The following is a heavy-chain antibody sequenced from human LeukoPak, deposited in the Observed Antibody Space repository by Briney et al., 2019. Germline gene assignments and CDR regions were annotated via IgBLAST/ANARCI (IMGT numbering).Heavy chain of an antibody. CDR2: INHSGST. J-gene: IGHJ4*02. Sequence: GSLRLSCAASGFTFSSYWMHWIRQPPGKGLEWIGEINHSGSTNYNPSLKSRVTISVDTSKNQFSLKLSSVTAADTAVYYCAREGYSYGYLYWGQGTLVTVSS. CDR1: GFTFSSYW. CDR3: AREGYSYGYLY. V-gene: IGHV4-34*01. D-gene: IGHD5-18*01.